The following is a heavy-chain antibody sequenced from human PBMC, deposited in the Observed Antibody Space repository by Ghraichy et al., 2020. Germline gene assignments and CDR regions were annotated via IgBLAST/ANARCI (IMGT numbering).Heavy chain of an antibody. Sequence: SETLSLTCTVSGGSVSSGTFYWSWVRQPPGKGLEWIGYIYSSGSTNYDSSLKSRVTISLDTSKNQFSLKLSPVTAADTAVYYCARDQNSVYVRGSYLRAFDIWGQGTMVTVSS. V-gene: IGHV4-61*01. CDR3: ARDQNSVYVRGSYLRAFDI. D-gene: IGHD3-16*02. CDR2: IYSSGST. CDR1: GGSVSSGTFY. J-gene: IGHJ3*02.